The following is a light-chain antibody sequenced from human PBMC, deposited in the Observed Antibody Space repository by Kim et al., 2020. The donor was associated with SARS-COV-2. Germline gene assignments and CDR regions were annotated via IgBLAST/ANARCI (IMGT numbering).Light chain of an antibody. CDR1: RANSERNA. CDR2: SNN. CDR3: AAWDESLAGWV. V-gene: IGLV1-44*01. Sequence: GRRVPISSSGTRANSERNAVTWFQQIPRSAATLRIYSNNQRPSGVPDRFSGAASGTAAPLAISGLQSEDEANYYCAAWDESLAGWVFGGGTQLTVL. J-gene: IGLJ3*02.